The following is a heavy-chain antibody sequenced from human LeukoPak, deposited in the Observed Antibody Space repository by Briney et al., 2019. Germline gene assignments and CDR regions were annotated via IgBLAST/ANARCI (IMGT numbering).Heavy chain of an antibody. CDR1: GFPFSIYE. CDR3: ALLAVASDFDY. Sequence: GGSLRLSCAVSGFPFSIYEMNWVRQAPGKGLEWVSNIGSSGTTIYYADSVKGRFSISRDNAKSSLYLQMNSLRVEDTAVYYCALLAVASDFDYWGQGALVTVFS. J-gene: IGHJ4*01. CDR2: IGSSGTTI. V-gene: IGHV3-48*03. D-gene: IGHD6-19*01.